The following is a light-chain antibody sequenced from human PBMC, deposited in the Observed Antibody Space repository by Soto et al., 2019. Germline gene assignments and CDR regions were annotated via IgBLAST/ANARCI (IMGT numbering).Light chain of an antibody. Sequence: EIVMTQSPATLSMSPGERVTLSCRASQSISSSLAWYQQKRGQAPRLLIYGASTRATGIPARFSGSGSGTEFTLTISSLQSEDFAVYYCQQYNNWPSWTFGQGTKVDIK. CDR2: GAS. CDR1: QSISSS. V-gene: IGKV3-15*01. J-gene: IGKJ1*01. CDR3: QQYNNWPSWT.